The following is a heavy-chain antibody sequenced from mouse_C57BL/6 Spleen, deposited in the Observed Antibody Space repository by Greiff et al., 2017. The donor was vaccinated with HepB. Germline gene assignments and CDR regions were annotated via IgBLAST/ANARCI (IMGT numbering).Heavy chain of an antibody. J-gene: IGHJ2*01. V-gene: IGHV1-85*01. CDR2: IYPRDGST. CDR1: GYTFTSYD. D-gene: IGHD1-1*01. CDR3: ARYGYFDY. Sequence: VQRVESGPELVKPGASVKLSCKASGYTFTSYDINWVKQRPGQGLEWIGWIYPRDGSTKYNEKFKGKATLTVDTSSSTAYMGLHSLTSEDSAVYFCARYGYFDYWGQGTTLTVSS.